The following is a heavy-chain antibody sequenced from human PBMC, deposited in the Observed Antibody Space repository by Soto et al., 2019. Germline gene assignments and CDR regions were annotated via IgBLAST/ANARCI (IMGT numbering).Heavy chain of an antibody. CDR2: ISWNGGSL. Sequence: SLRLSCVASGFKFEQYAMSWVRQAPGKGPEWVSGISWNGGSLVYSDSVKGRFTISRDSAKNSLYLQMDDLRTEDTALYYCTKGTLYSYGYRDWFDSWGQGTRVTVSS. J-gene: IGHJ5*01. CDR1: GFKFEQYA. V-gene: IGHV3-9*01. CDR3: TKGTLYSYGYRDWFDS. D-gene: IGHD5-18*01.